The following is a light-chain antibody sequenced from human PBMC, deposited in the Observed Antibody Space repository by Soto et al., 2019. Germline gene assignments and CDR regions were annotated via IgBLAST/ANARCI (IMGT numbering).Light chain of an antibody. V-gene: IGLV1-44*01. J-gene: IGLJ2*01. CDR2: SNN. CDR3: AAWDDSGV. CDR1: SSNIGSNT. Sequence: QAVVTQPPSASGTPGQRVTISCSGSSSNIGSNTVNWYQQLPGTAPKLLIYSNNQRPSGVPDRFSGSKSGTSASLAISGLQSEDEADYYCAAWDDSGVFGGGTKVTVL.